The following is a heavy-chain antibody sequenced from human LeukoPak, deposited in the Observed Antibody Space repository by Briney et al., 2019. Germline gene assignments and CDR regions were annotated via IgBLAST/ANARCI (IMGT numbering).Heavy chain of an antibody. V-gene: IGHV1-2*02. CDR3: ARDSRPYGSGSYRSYYYYYMDV. J-gene: IGHJ6*03. CDR2: INPNSGGT. D-gene: IGHD3-10*01. Sequence: ASVKVSCKASGYTFTGYYMHWVRQAPGQGLEWMGWINPNSGGTNYAQKFQGRVTMTRDTSISTAYMELSRLRSDDTAVYYCARDSRPYGSGSYRSYYYYYMDVWGKGTTVTISS. CDR1: GYTFTGYY.